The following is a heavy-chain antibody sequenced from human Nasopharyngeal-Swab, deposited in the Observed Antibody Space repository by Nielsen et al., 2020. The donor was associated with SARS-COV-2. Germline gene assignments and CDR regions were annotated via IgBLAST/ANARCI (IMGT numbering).Heavy chain of an antibody. V-gene: IGHV3-7*01. Sequence: GESLKISCAASGFTFSSYWMSWVRQAPGKGLEWVANIKQDGSNKYYADSVKGRFTISRDNSKNTLYLQMNSLRAEDTAVYYCARDLPLIAAAGIPPRNWGQGTLVTVSS. J-gene: IGHJ4*02. D-gene: IGHD6-13*01. CDR3: ARDLPLIAAAGIPPRN. CDR1: GFTFSSYW. CDR2: IKQDGSNK.